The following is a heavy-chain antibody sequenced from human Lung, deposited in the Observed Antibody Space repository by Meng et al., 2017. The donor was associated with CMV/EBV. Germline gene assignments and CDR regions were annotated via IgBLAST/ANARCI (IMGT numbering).Heavy chain of an antibody. CDR2: IYHSGST. J-gene: IGHJ4*02. CDR3: ASFPPPGKQWLVTDY. D-gene: IGHD6-19*01. CDR1: GGSISSSNG. Sequence: QLKESGAGLGKPSGTLSLTRAVSGGSISSSNGWSWVSQPPGKGLEWIGEIYHSGSTNYNPSLKSRVTISVDKSKTQFSLKLSSVTAADTAVYYCASFPPPGKQWLVTDYWGQGTLVTVSS. V-gene: IGHV4-4*02.